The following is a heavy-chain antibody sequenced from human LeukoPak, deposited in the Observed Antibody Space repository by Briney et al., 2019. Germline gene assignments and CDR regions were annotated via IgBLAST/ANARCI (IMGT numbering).Heavy chain of an antibody. D-gene: IGHD3-22*01. CDR1: GFTFSSYS. V-gene: IGHV3-21*01. CDR2: ISSSSSYI. CDR3: ARDDSSGYLLPFDY. J-gene: IGHJ4*02. Sequence: PGGSLRLSCAASGFTFSSYSMNWVRQAPGKGLEWVSSISSSSSYIYYADSVKGRFTISRDNAKNSLYLQMNSLRAKDTAVYYCARDDSSGYLLPFDYWGQGTLVTVSS.